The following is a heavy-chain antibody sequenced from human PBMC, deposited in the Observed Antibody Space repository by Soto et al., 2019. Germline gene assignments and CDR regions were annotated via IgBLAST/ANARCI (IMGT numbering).Heavy chain of an antibody. CDR2: VRSKVNSYTT. CDR1: GFTFSDYY. J-gene: IGHJ4*02. V-gene: IGHV3-72*01. Sequence: EVQLVESGGGLVQPEGSLRLSCVASGFTFSDYYMDWVRQAPGKGLEWVGRVRSKVNSYTTEYVASVKGRFTVSRDDSRNSVYLQMNSLKTGDTAMYYCSRAGILTTPYYTDYWGLGTLVTVSS. CDR3: SRAGILTTPYYTDY. D-gene: IGHD2-21*01.